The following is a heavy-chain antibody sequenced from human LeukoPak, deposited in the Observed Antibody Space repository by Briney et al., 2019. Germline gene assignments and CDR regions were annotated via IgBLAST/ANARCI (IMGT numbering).Heavy chain of an antibody. CDR1: GGSISNYY. CDR2: IYYSGST. CDR3: ARGDPFSYYDFWSGYYPPINWFDP. V-gene: IGHV4-59*08. Sequence: SETLSLTCTLSGGSISNYYWSWIRQPPGKGLEWIGYIYYSGSTNYNPSLKSRVTISVDTSKNQFSLKLNSVTAADTAVYYCARGDPFSYYDFWSGYYPPINWFDPWGQGTLVTVSS. D-gene: IGHD3-3*01. J-gene: IGHJ5*02.